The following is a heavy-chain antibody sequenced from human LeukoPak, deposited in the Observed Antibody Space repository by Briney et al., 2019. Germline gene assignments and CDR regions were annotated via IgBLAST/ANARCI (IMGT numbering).Heavy chain of an antibody. CDR3: ARGFGGATTSFDY. J-gene: IGHJ4*02. Sequence: SETLSLTCTVSGGSIRSSYYYWGWTGQPPGKDWGGIGYIYYSGTTNYDPSLKSRVTISIDTSRSQFSLKLSSVTAADTAVYYCARGFGGATTSFDYWGQGTLVTVSS. D-gene: IGHD1-26*01. CDR2: IYYSGTT. V-gene: IGHV4-61*05. CDR1: GGSIRSSYYY.